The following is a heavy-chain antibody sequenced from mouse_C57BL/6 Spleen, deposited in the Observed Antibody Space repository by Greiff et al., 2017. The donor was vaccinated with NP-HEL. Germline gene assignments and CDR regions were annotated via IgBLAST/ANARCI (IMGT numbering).Heavy chain of an antibody. V-gene: IGHV7-3*01. CDR2: IRNKANGYTT. Sequence: EVKLVESGGGLVQPGGSLSLSCAASGFTFTDYYMSWVRQPPGKALEWLGFIRNKANGYTTEYSASVKGRFTISRDNSQSILYLQMNALRAEDSATYYCARNYYGSSSYAMDYWGQGTSVTVSS. D-gene: IGHD1-1*01. CDR3: ARNYYGSSSYAMDY. J-gene: IGHJ4*01. CDR1: GFTFTDYY.